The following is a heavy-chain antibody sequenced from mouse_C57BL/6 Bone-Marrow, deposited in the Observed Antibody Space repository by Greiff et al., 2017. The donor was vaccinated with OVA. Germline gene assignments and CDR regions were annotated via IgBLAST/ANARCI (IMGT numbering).Heavy chain of an antibody. CDR3: ARHYGSSYLAWFAY. CDR2: ISSGSSTI. J-gene: IGHJ3*01. D-gene: IGHD1-1*01. Sequence: EVKLVESGGGLVKPGGSLKLSCAASGFNFSDYGMHWVRQAPEKGLEWVAYISSGSSTIYYADTVKGRFTISRDNAKNTLFLQLTSLRSEDTTMYYGARHYGSSYLAWFAYWGQGTLVTVSA. CDR1: GFNFSDYG. V-gene: IGHV5-17*01.